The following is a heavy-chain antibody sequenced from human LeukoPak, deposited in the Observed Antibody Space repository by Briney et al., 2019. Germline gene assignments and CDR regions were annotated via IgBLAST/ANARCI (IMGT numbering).Heavy chain of an antibody. CDR3: ARGSYCSGGSCYPREYGFDY. CDR2: IYYSGST. D-gene: IGHD2-15*01. CDR1: GGSISSSSYY. Sequence: PSETLSLTCTVSGGSISSSSYYWGWIRQPPGKGLEWIGSIYYSGSTYYNPSLKSRVTISVDTSKNQFSLKLSSVTAADTAVYYCARGSYCSGGSCYPREYGFDYWGQGTLVTVSS. V-gene: IGHV4-39*07. J-gene: IGHJ4*02.